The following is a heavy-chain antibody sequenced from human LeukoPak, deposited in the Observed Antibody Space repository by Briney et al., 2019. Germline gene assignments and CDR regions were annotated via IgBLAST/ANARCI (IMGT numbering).Heavy chain of an antibody. D-gene: IGHD6-19*01. V-gene: IGHV3-23*01. J-gene: IGHJ4*02. CDR1: GFMFSNYA. Sequence: GGSLRLSCAASGFMFSNYAMSWVRQAPGKGLEWVSSMSGSGGSTYYADSVKGRFTISRDNSKNTLYLQMNNLRAEDTALYYCAKNQGQWLVPVDYWGQGTLVTVSS. CDR2: MSGSGGST. CDR3: AKNQGQWLVPVDY.